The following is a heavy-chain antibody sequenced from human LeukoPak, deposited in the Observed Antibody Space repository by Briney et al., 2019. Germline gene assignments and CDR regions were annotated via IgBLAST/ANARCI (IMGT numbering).Heavy chain of an antibody. D-gene: IGHD3-10*01. CDR1: GGSFSGYY. CDR2: INHSGST. V-gene: IGHV4-34*01. J-gene: IGHJ4*02. Sequence: SETLSLTCAVYGGSFSGYYWSWIRQPPGKGLEWIGEINHSGSTNYNPSLKSRVTISVDTSKNQFSLKLSSVTAADTAVYYCARVDRGWFGELLFDYWGQGTLVTVSS. CDR3: ARVDRGWFGELLFDY.